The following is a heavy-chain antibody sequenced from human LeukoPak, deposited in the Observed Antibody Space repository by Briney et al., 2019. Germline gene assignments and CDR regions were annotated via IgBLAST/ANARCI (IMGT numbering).Heavy chain of an antibody. CDR3: AGGNYYGQDY. CDR2: ISYDGSNK. Sequence: GGSLRLSCAASGFTFSSYGMHWVRQAPGKGLEWVAVISYDGSNKYYADSVKGRFTISRDNSKNTLYLQMNSLRAEDTAVYYCAGGNYYGQDYWGQGTLVTVSS. V-gene: IGHV3-30*03. CDR1: GFTFSSYG. J-gene: IGHJ4*02. D-gene: IGHD3-10*01.